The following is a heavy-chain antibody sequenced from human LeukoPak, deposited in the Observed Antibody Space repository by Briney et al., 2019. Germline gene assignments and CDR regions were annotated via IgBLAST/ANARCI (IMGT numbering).Heavy chain of an antibody. D-gene: IGHD6-19*01. CDR3: ARGGGGEYSSGWYDY. CDR2: IYYSVTT. J-gene: IGHJ4*02. Sequence: SETLSLTRTVSGGSISSYYWSWIRQPPGKGLEWIGCIYYSVTTNYNPSLKSRATISVATSKNQFSLNLSSGTAADTAVYYCARGGGGEYSSGWYDYWGQGTLVTVSS. V-gene: IGHV4-59*01. CDR1: GGSISSYY.